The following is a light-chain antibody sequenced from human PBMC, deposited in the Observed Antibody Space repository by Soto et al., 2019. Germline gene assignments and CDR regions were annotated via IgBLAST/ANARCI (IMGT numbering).Light chain of an antibody. CDR2: AAS. J-gene: IGKJ1*01. Sequence: DIQMTQSPSSLSASAGDRVTITCRASQSISSYLNWYQHKPGKAPNLLIYAASTLQSGVPSRFSASGSGTDFTLTISSLQPEDFATYYCQQSYSTPWTFGQGTKVEI. CDR1: QSISSY. V-gene: IGKV1-39*01. CDR3: QQSYSTPWT.